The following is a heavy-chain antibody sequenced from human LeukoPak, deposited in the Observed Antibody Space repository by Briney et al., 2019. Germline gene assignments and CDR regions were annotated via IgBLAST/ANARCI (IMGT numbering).Heavy chain of an antibody. CDR1: GFTFSSNT. D-gene: IGHD6-13*01. V-gene: IGHV3-23*01. J-gene: IGHJ4*02. CDR3: TKRTPEYSSSWCLDY. CDR2: IDGSGVTT. Sequence: QTGGSLRLSCAASGFTFSSNTMSWVRQAPGRGLAWVSAIDGSGVTTFYADSVKGRFTISRDNSKNTLFLQMNSLRAEDTAIYYCTKRTPEYSSSWCLDYWGQGTLVTVSS.